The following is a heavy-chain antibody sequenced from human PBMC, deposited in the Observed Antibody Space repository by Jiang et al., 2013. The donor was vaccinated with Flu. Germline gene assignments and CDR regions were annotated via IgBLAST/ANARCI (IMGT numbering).Heavy chain of an antibody. V-gene: IGHV4-59*02. D-gene: IGHD3-10*01. Sequence: GSGLVKPSETLSLTCAVSGDSVSSFYWSWIRQPPGKGLEWIGYISYSGSANYNPSLKSRVTLSVDTSKNQFSLRLTSVTAADTAVYYCAIGIFGESLGYWGPGTLVTVSS. CDR2: ISYSGSA. CDR3: AIGIFGESLGY. J-gene: IGHJ4*02. CDR1: GDSVSSFY.